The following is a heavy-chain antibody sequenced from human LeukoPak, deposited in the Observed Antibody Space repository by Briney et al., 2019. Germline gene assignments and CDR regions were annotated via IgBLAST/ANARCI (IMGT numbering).Heavy chain of an antibody. D-gene: IGHD6-19*01. V-gene: IGHV4-38-2*02. Sequence: SETLSLTCTVSGGSISSGYYWGWIRQPPGKGLEWIGSMFRTGTTYYNPSLQSRVTISIDTSKNQFSLRMSSVTAADTAVYYCARDRRAVAGPAFDYWGQGTLVTVSS. CDR2: MFRTGTT. J-gene: IGHJ4*02. CDR3: ARDRRAVAGPAFDY. CDR1: GGSISSGYY.